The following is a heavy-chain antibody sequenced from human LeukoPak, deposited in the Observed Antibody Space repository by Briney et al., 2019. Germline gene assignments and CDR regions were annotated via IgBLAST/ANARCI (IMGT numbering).Heavy chain of an antibody. J-gene: IGHJ4*02. CDR1: GFTFSSYA. Sequence: GGSLRLSCAASGFTFSSYAMHWVRQAPGKGLEYVSAISSNGGSTYYANSVKGRFTISRDNSKNTLYLQMGSLRAEDMAVYYCARGQQCYYGSWSSLDYWGQGTLVTVSS. CDR2: ISSNGGST. D-gene: IGHD3-10*01. CDR3: ARGQQCYYGSWSSLDY. V-gene: IGHV3-64*01.